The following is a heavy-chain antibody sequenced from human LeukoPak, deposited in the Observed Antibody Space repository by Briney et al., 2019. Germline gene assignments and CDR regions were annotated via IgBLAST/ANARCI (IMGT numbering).Heavy chain of an antibody. CDR1: GYSISSGYY. Sequence: SETLSLTCAVSGYSISSGYYWGWIRQPPGKGLEWIASIHHTGSIYYNPSLKSRVTISVDTSKNQFSLKLSSVTAADTAVYYCAGRACSSTSCYTGDGYWGQGTLVTVSS. J-gene: IGHJ4*02. CDR2: IHHTGSI. V-gene: IGHV4-38-2*01. D-gene: IGHD2-2*02. CDR3: AGRACSSTSCYTGDGY.